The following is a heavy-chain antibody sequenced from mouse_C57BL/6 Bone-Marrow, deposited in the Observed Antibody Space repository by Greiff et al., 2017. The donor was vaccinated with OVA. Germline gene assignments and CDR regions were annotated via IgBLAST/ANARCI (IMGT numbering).Heavy chain of an antibody. J-gene: IGHJ1*01. D-gene: IGHD1-1*01. CDR1: GFTFSSYG. CDR2: ISSGGSYT. CDR3: ARHPFYYGSGDWYFDV. V-gene: IGHV5-6*01. Sequence: EVKLMESGGDLVKPGGSLKLSCAASGFTFSSYGMSWVRQTPDKRLEWVATISSGGSYTYYPDSVKGRFTISRDNAKNTLYLQMSSLKSEDTAMYYCARHPFYYGSGDWYFDVWGSGNTVTVSS.